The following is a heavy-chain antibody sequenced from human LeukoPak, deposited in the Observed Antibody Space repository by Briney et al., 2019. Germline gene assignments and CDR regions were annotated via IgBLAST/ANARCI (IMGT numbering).Heavy chain of an antibody. D-gene: IGHD6-19*01. Sequence: GGSLRLSCAASGFTFSSYWMNWARQAPGKGLEWVASINHNGNVNYYVDSVKGRFTISRDNAKNSLYLQMNSLRAEDTAVYYCAKDRGIAVAGICNPWGQGTLVTVSS. CDR3: AKDRGIAVAGICNP. J-gene: IGHJ5*02. V-gene: IGHV3-7*03. CDR1: GFTFSSYW. CDR2: INHNGNVN.